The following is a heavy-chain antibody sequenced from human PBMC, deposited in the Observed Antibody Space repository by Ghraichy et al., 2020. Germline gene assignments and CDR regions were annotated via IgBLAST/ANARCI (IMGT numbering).Heavy chain of an antibody. V-gene: IGHV3-21*01. CDR3: ARFMDRQSSSWSIDH. J-gene: IGHJ4*02. CDR2: ITSRSSYI. D-gene: IGHD6-13*01. CDR1: GFTFSSYS. Sequence: GGSLRLSCAASGFTFSSYSMNWVRQAPGKGLEWVSSITSRSSYIYYADSVKGRFTISRDNAKNSLYLQMNSLRAEDTAVYYCARFMDRQSSSWSIDHWGQGTLITVSS.